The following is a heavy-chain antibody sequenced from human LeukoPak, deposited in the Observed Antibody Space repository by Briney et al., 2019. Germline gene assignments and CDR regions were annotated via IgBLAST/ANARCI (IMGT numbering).Heavy chain of an antibody. D-gene: IGHD5-12*01. J-gene: IGHJ4*02. CDR1: GGSFSHYY. Sequence: SETLSLTCAVYGGSFSHYYWSWIRQPPGKGLEWIGEINHSGNTNYNPPLKSRVTISIDTSKNQFSLKLNSVTAADTAVYYCARLSGYDWESFYDYWGQGTLVTVAS. CDR2: INHSGNT. V-gene: IGHV4-34*01. CDR3: ARLSGYDWESFYDY.